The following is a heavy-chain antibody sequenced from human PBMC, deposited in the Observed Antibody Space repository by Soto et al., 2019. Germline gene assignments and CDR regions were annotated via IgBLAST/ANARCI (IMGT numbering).Heavy chain of an antibody. Sequence: PSETPSLTCPVSTESLRGYYWTWIRQSPGKGLEWIGEISQSGFTNYNPSLESRVTLSVDTSKSEFSLHLTSMTAADTALYYCARGLFSSGWYYYFDPWGQGTPVTVSS. CDR1: TESLRGYY. D-gene: IGHD6-19*01. CDR2: ISQSGFT. J-gene: IGHJ5*02. V-gene: IGHV4-34*01. CDR3: ARGLFSSGWYYYFDP.